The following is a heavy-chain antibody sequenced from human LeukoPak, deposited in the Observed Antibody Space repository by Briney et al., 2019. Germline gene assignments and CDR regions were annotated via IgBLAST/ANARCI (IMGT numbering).Heavy chain of an antibody. CDR3: ARHSLERAYYDILTGYRIDY. CDR1: GGSISSSSYY. J-gene: IGHJ4*02. D-gene: IGHD3-9*01. V-gene: IGHV4-39*01. Sequence: SETLSLTCTVSGGSISSSSYYWGWIRQPPGKGLEWIGSIYYSGSTYYNPSLKSRVTISVDTSKNQFSLKLSSVTAADTAVYYCARHSLERAYYDILTGYRIDYWGQGTQVTVSS. CDR2: IYYSGST.